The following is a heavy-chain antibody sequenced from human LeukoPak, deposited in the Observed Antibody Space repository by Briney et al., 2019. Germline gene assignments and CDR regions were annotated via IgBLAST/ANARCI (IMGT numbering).Heavy chain of an antibody. J-gene: IGHJ4*02. D-gene: IGHD2-2*01. CDR1: GGSISSSSYY. Sequence: PSETLSLTCTVSGGSISSSSYYWGWVRQSPGMGLEWIGSIYYSGYTYFNSSLKSRVTIAVDTSKNQFSLKLSSVTAADTAVYYCARDSSTSYHFDFWGQGTLVTVSS. CDR3: ARDSSTSYHFDF. V-gene: IGHV4-39*02. CDR2: IYYSGYT.